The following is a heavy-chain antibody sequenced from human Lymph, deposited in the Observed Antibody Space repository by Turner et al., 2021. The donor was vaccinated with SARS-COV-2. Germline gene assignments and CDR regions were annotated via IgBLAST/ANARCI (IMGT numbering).Heavy chain of an antibody. D-gene: IGHD3-16*01. V-gene: IGHV3-74*01. CDR3: AREDQIRITFGGVGGGMDV. J-gene: IGHJ6*02. Sequence: EVQLVESGGVLVQPVVSLRLSCASSGFTFNIYWMHWVRQAPGKGLVGVSSMNSDGRRTSYADSVKGRFTISRDNAKNTLYLQMNSLRAEDTAVYYCAREDQIRITFGGVGGGMDVWGQGTTVTVSS. CDR2: MNSDGRRT. CDR1: GFTFNIYW.